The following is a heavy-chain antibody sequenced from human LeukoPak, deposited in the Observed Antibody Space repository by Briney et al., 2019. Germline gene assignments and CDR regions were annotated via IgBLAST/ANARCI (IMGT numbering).Heavy chain of an antibody. D-gene: IGHD2-2*01. CDR1: GFTFSSYG. Sequence: PGGSLRLSCAASGFTFSSYGMHWVRQAPGKGLEWVAFIRYDGSNKYYADSVKGRFTISRDNSKNTLYLQMNSLRAEDTAVYYCAKSPYCSSTSCSKGDYYMDVWGKGTTVTVS. CDR2: IRYDGSNK. V-gene: IGHV3-30*02. CDR3: AKSPYCSSTSCSKGDYYMDV. J-gene: IGHJ6*03.